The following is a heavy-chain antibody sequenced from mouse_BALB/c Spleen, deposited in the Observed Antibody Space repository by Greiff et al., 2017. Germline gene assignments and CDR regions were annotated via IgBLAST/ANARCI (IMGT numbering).Heavy chain of an antibody. CDR3: ARDYYGSSQPTWFAY. V-gene: IGHV5-4*02. D-gene: IGHD1-1*01. CDR1: GFTFSDYY. Sequence: EVKLVESGGGLVQPGGSLKLSCVASGFTFSDYYMYWVRQTPEKRLEWVATISDGGSYTYYPDSVKERFTISRDNAKNNLYLQMSSLKSEDTAMYYCARDYYGSSQPTWFAYWGQGTLVTVSA. J-gene: IGHJ3*01. CDR2: ISDGGSYT.